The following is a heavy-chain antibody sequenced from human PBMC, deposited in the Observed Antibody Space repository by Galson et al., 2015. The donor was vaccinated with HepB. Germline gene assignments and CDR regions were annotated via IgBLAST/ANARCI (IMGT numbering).Heavy chain of an antibody. CDR1: GYTFTSYG. V-gene: IGHV1-18*01. J-gene: IGHJ4*02. D-gene: IGHD4-17*01. Sequence: SVKVSCKASGYTFTSYGISWVRQAPGQGLEWMGWISAYNGNTNYAQKLQGRVTMTTDTSTSTAYMELRSLRSDDTAVYYCARVPSRWTYGDYIDYWRQGTLVTLSS. CDR3: ARVPSRWTYGDYIDY. CDR2: ISAYNGNT.